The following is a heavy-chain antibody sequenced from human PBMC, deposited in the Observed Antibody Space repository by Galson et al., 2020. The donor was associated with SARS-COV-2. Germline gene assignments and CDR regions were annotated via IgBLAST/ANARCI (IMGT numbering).Heavy chain of an antibody. CDR1: GDSVDSDFYN. CDR2: IFHSGAT. J-gene: IGHJ4*02. CDR3: ARVRRLHYYFDY. Sequence: SETLSLTCTVSGDSVDSDFYNWAWNRQSPGEGLEWIGSIFHSGATIHTPSLKSRLSISIDTSKTQFSLDLKSVTAADTAMYFGARVRRLHYYFDYWGQGTLVTVSS. V-gene: IGHV4-39*07.